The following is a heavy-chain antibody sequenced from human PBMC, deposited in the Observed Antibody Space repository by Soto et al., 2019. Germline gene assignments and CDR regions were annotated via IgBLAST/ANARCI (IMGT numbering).Heavy chain of an antibody. CDR3: TTDSYSTIIIVRFDY. V-gene: IGHV3-15*07. Sequence: GGSLRLSCAASGFTFTNAWINWVRQAPGKGLGWVGRIKSKTDGGTTDYAEPVKGRFAISRDDSNNMVYLQMNSLKIEDTAVYYCTTDSYSTIIIVRFDYWGHGTLVTVSS. CDR1: GFTFTNAW. CDR2: IKSKTDGGTT. D-gene: IGHD3-22*01. J-gene: IGHJ4*01.